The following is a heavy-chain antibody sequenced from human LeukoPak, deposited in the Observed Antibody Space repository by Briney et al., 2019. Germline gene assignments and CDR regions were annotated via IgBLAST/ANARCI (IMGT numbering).Heavy chain of an antibody. CDR2: IYHSGST. Sequence: PSETLSLTCTVSGGSINSSSYYWGWIRQPPGKGLEWIGSIYHSGSTYYNPSLKSRVTISVDTSKNQFSLKLSSVTAADTAVYYCARGPNYDILTGYPVSWSYMDVWGKGTTVTVSS. V-gene: IGHV4-39*07. CDR3: ARGPNYDILTGYPVSWSYMDV. D-gene: IGHD3-9*01. J-gene: IGHJ6*03. CDR1: GGSINSSSYY.